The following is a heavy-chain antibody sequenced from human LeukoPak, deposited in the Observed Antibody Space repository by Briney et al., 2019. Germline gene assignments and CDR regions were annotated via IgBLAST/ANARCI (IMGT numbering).Heavy chain of an antibody. J-gene: IGHJ6*03. D-gene: IGHD4-11*01. CDR1: GGSISSGSYY. CDR3: ARDPRPSTGNYYYYYMDV. V-gene: IGHV4-61*02. CDR2: IYTSGST. Sequence: SETLSLTCTVSGGSISSGSYYGRWIRQPAGKGLEWIGRIYTSGSTNYNPSLKSRVAISVDTSKNQFSLKLSSVTAADTAVYYCARDPRPSTGNYYYYYMDVWGKGTTVTVSS.